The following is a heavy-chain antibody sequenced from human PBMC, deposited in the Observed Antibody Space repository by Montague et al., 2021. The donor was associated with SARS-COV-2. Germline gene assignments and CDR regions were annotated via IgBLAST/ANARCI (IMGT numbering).Heavy chain of an antibody. J-gene: IGHJ5*02. Sequence: PALVKHTQTLTLTCAFSGFSRSTTGLSVGWIRQPPGKALEWLALIYWDDDKCYSPSLKNRLTTTWATSKSQVVLTMTNMDPVDTATYYCAHSYDILTGSALVTWGQGTLVTVSS. CDR2: IYWDDDK. V-gene: IGHV2-5*02. D-gene: IGHD3-9*01. CDR3: AHSYDILTGSALVT. CDR1: GFSRSTTGLS.